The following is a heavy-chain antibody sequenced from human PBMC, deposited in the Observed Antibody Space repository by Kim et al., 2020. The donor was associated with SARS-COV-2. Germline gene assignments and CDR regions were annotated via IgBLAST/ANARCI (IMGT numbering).Heavy chain of an antibody. Sequence: ADSVKGRFSISRDGLRSTFYLEMNSLGAEDTAVYYCAKEGGNSGSNPFDYWVQGALVTVSS. CDR3: AKEGGNSGSNPFDY. V-gene: IGHV3-33*06. D-gene: IGHD4-4*01. J-gene: IGHJ4*02.